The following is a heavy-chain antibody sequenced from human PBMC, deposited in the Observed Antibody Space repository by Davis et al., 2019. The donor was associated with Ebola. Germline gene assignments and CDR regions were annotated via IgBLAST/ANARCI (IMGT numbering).Heavy chain of an antibody. V-gene: IGHV3-11*01. Sequence: GGSLRLSCEASGFIFSAYYMSWIRKVPGKGLEWIAYISRTHIAYADSVKGRFTISRDNAKNSVFLQMDNLRADATAVYYGARDDGELGVESVAAAAFDFWGLGTRVNVSS. CDR2: ISRTHIA. CDR3: ARDDGELGVESVAAAAFDF. J-gene: IGHJ4*02. CDR1: GFIFSAYY. D-gene: IGHD6-25*01.